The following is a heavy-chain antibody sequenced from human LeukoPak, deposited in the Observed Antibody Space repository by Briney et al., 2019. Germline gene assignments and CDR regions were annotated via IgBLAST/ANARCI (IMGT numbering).Heavy chain of an antibody. V-gene: IGHV3-21*01. CDR3: ARVPSDY. J-gene: IGHJ4*02. Sequence: GGSLTLSCAASGFTFSGYTMNWVRQAPGKGLEWVSSISSSSSYIYYADSVKGRFTISRDNAKNSLYLQMNSLRAEDTAVYYCARVPSDYWGQGTLVTVSS. CDR1: GFTFSGYT. CDR2: ISSSSSYI.